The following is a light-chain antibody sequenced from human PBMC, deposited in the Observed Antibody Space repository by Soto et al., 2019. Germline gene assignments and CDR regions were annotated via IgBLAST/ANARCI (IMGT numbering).Light chain of an antibody. CDR1: QAIRNE. V-gene: IGKV1-6*01. J-gene: IGKJ1*01. CDR3: LQDYNFPAWT. Sequence: AIQVTQSPSSLSASVGDRVIITCRASQAIRNELGWYQQKPGKPPKLLIYATSILQSGGPSRFSGSRSCTDFTLTNSSRQPEDFATYYCLQDYNFPAWTFGQGTKVEIK. CDR2: ATS.